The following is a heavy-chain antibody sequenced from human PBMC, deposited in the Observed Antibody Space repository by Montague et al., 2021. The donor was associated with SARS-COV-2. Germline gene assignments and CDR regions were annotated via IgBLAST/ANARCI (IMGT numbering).Heavy chain of an antibody. Sequence: SETLSLTSTVSGGSISTYYWNWIRQFPGKGLEWIGYIDYSGSTNYNPSLQSRVIISVDRSKIQFSLKLNSVTAADTAIYYCARLPYDNSYGMDVWGQGTTVTGSS. CDR2: IDYSGST. CDR1: GGSISTYY. J-gene: IGHJ6*02. V-gene: IGHV4-59*01. CDR3: ARLPYDNSYGMDV. D-gene: IGHD3-9*01.